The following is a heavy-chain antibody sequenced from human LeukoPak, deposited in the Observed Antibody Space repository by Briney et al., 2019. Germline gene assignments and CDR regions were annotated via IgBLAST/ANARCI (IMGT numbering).Heavy chain of an antibody. CDR2: IYYNGNT. CDR1: DGSINSYY. J-gene: IGHJ6*02. CDR3: ARGRSNYYGMDV. Sequence: PSETLSLTCSVSDGSINSYYWNWIRRSPGKGLEWIGYIYYNGNTNYSSSLKSRVTMSVDTSKNLFSLKVSSVTAADTAVYYCARGRSNYYGMDVWGQGTTVTVSS. D-gene: IGHD1-26*01. V-gene: IGHV4-59*01.